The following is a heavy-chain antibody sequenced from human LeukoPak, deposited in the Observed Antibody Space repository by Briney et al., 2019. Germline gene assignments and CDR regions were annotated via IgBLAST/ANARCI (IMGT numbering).Heavy chain of an antibody. CDR1: GFTFSNYG. CDR3: ANRHDPLSSGWYYFDY. Sequence: PGGSLRLSCAASGFTFSNYGMHWVRQAPGKGLEWVAVISYDESNKYYADSVKGRFTISRDNSKNTLYLQMNSLRAEDTAVHYCANRHDPLSSGWYYFDYWGQGTLVTVSS. V-gene: IGHV3-30*18. J-gene: IGHJ4*02. CDR2: ISYDESNK. D-gene: IGHD6-19*01.